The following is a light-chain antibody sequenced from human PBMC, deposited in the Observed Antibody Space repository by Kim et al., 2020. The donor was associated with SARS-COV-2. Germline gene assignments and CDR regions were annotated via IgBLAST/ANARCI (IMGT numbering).Light chain of an antibody. CDR1: ALPKQY. Sequence: VSPGQTARITCSGDALPKQYIYWYQQKPGQAPVLVIFQDSERPSGIPERFSGSSSGTTVTLTISGVQAEDEADYYCQSADSSGTWVFGGGTQLTVL. V-gene: IGLV3-25*03. J-gene: IGLJ3*02. CDR3: QSADSSGTWV. CDR2: QDS.